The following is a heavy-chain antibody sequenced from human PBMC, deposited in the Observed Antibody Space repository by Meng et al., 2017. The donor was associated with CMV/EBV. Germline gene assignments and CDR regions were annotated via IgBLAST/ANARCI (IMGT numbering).Heavy chain of an antibody. CDR3: ARDTLYCSRTSCYPRSRYFDL. CDR2: IYSGGST. D-gene: IGHD2-2*01. V-gene: IGHV3-53*01. J-gene: IGHJ2*01. CDR1: GFTVSSNY. Sequence: GESLKISCAASGFTVSSNYMSWVRQAPGKGLEWVSVIYSGGSTYYADSVKGRFTISRDNSKNTLYLQMNSLRAEDTAVYYCARDTLYCSRTSCYPRSRYFDLWGRGTLVTVSS.